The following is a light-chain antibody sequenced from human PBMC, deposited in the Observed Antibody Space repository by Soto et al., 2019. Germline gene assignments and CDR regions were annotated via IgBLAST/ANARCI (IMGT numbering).Light chain of an antibody. V-gene: IGKV1-5*03. CDR2: KAS. Sequence: DIQMTQSPSTLSASVGDRVTISCRASQSISSRLAWYQQKPGKAPNLLIYKASTLESGVPSRFSGSGSGTEFTLTISSLQPEDFATYYCQQYNSYSRTFGQGTRWIS. CDR3: QQYNSYSRT. J-gene: IGKJ1*01. CDR1: QSISSR.